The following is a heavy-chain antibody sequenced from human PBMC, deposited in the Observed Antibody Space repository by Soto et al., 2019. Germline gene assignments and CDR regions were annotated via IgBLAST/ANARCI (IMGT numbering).Heavy chain of an antibody. CDR1: GGSISSSGYY. J-gene: IGHJ6*02. CDR3: ARGGRRSPAMDV. V-gene: IGHV4-31*03. CDR2: IYYSGST. Sequence: QVQLQESGPGLVKPSQTLSLTCTVSGGSISSSGYYWSWIRQHPAKGLEWIGYIYYSGSTYYNPSLERRVTISVDTSKNQFSLKLSSVTAADTAVYYCARGGRRSPAMDVWGQGTTVTVSS.